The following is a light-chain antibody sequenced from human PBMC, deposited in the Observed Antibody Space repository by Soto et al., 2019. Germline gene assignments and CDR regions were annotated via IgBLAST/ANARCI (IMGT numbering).Light chain of an antibody. CDR2: STS. V-gene: IGKV3-20*01. J-gene: IGKJ1*01. CDR3: QQYGSSPRT. CDR1: QSLNSNF. Sequence: EVVLTQFPNTLSLSPGERATLSCRASQSLNSNFLVWYQQKPGQAPRLLISSTSHRATGIPDRFSGSGSGTDFTLTISRLDSEDFAVYYCQQYGSSPRTFGQGTKVDIK.